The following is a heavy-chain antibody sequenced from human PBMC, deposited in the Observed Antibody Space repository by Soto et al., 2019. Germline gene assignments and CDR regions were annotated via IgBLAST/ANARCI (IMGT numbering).Heavy chain of an antibody. CDR1: GGTFSSYA. D-gene: IGHD3-22*01. J-gene: IGHJ6*02. Sequence: QVQLVQSGAEVKKPGSSVKVSCKASGGTFSSYAISWVRQAPGQGLEWMGGIIPIFGTANYAQKFQGRVTITADESTSTAYMELSSLRSEDTAVYYCARGQYYYDSSGYYSRRYYYYYGMDVWGQGTTVTVSS. V-gene: IGHV1-69*01. CDR3: ARGQYYYDSSGYYSRRYYYYYGMDV. CDR2: IIPIFGTA.